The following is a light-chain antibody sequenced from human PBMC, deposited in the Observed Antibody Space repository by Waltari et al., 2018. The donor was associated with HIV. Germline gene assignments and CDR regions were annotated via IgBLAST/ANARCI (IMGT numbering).Light chain of an antibody. V-gene: IGLV1-44*01. J-gene: IGLJ1*01. CDR3: AAWDDSLNGYV. CDR1: SPNIGSKT. Sequence: QSVLTQPPSASGTPGQRVTIPCSGSSPNIGSKTVTWYQQLPRTAPKLLIYSNNQRPSGVPDRFSGSKSGTSASLAISGLQSEDEADYYCAAWDDSLNGYVFGTGTKVTVL. CDR2: SNN.